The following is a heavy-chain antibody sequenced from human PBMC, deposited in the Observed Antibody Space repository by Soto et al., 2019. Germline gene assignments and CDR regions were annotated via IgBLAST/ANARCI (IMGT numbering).Heavy chain of an antibody. V-gene: IGHV4-61*01. J-gene: IGHJ4*02. CDR1: GGSISLERFY. Sequence: QVQLLQSDAGLMKPSETLSLTCTVSGGSISLERFYWTWVRQAPGNGLEWIGYVFHTGTTKYNPSLGCRATISVDTSRNQFSLELRSLTAADTAVYFCARAFSDAHLNSLDFWGQGILVPVTS. D-gene: IGHD1-1*01. CDR3: ARAFSDAHLNSLDF. CDR2: VFHTGTT.